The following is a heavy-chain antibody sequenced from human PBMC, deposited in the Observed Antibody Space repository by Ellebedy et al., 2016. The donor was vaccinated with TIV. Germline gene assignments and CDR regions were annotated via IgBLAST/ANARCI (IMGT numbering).Heavy chain of an antibody. J-gene: IGHJ6*02. CDR3: PSAVVYYYYYGIDV. CDR2: ISYDGITK. D-gene: IGHD6-19*01. CDR1: GFTFSNYA. V-gene: IGHV3-30*14. Sequence: GESLKISCAASGFTFSNYAMHWVRQAPGEGLEWVAVISYDGITKYYADSLKGRFTIYRDNSKNTLYLQMNILRAEDTAVYYFPSAVVYYYYYGIDVWGQGTTVTVSS.